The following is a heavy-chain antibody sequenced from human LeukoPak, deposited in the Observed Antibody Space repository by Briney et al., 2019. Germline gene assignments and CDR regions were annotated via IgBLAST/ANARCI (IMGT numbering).Heavy chain of an antibody. CDR1: GFAVRTRGGG. D-gene: IGHD1-26*01. CDR3: AHALGGATGFDY. Sequence: SGPTLFNATQTLTLTGALSGFAVRTRGGGVGWIRQLPGKALEWLSLIYWDDDKRYSPDLKSRLTITKDNSKRQGVLTMINLDPVDTATYYCAHALGGATGFDYWGQGTLVTVSS. V-gene: IGHV2-5*02. J-gene: IGHJ4*02. CDR2: IYWDDDK.